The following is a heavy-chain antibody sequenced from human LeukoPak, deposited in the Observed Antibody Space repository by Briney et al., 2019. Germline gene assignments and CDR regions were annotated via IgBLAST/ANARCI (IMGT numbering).Heavy chain of an antibody. CDR3: ARAWREAAAFVYFHH. Sequence: GGSLRLSCEASGFTFSSYSMNWVRQAPGKRLEWVSYISASSTAIYYADSVKGRFTISRDNAKNSLYLQMNSLRAEDTAVYYCARAWREAAAFVYFHHWGQGTLVTVSS. D-gene: IGHD6-13*01. J-gene: IGHJ1*01. V-gene: IGHV3-48*01. CDR2: ISASSTAI. CDR1: GFTFSSYS.